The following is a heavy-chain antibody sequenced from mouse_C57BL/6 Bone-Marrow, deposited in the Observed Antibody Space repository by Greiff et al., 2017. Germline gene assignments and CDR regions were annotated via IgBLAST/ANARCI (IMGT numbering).Heavy chain of an antibody. D-gene: IGHD2-2*01. V-gene: IGHV1-42*01. CDR3: ARSGYDGGDPDY. CDR2: INPSTGGT. Sequence: VQLQQSGPELVKPGASVKISCKASGYSFTGYYMNWVKQSPEKSLEWIGEINPSTGGTTYNQKFKAKATLTVDKSSSTAYMQLKSLTSEDSAVYYCARSGYDGGDPDYWGQGTTLTVSS. CDR1: GYSFTGYY. J-gene: IGHJ2*01.